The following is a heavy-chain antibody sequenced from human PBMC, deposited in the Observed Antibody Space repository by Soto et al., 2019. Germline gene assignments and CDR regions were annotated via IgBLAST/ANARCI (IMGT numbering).Heavy chain of an antibody. CDR1: GFTFSSHA. Sequence: EVQLVESGGGLVQPGGSLRLSCAASGFTFSSHAMSWVRQAPGRGLEWVSAIRGSSGITYYADSVKGRFTISRDNSKNTLYLKMNSLRAEDTVVYYGATVKSGGGVVVTATLDMAWGQGTLVTV. CDR2: IRGSSGIT. J-gene: IGHJ5*02. D-gene: IGHD2-15*01. CDR3: ATVKSGGGVVVTATLDMA. V-gene: IGHV3-23*04.